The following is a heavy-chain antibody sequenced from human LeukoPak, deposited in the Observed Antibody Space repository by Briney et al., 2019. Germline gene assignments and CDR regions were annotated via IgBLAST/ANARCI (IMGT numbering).Heavy chain of an antibody. V-gene: IGHV3-7*01. CDR1: KFTFSNYW. Sequence: GGSLRLSRAASKFTFSNYWMSWVRQAPGKGLEWVADIKKTGSETYYVDSVKGRFTITRDNARNSLFLQMNSLRAEDTAVYYCAREDGYCSGGNCYSYFDSWGQGTLVTVSS. D-gene: IGHD2-15*01. CDR3: AREDGYCSGGNCYSYFDS. J-gene: IGHJ4*02. CDR2: IKKTGSET.